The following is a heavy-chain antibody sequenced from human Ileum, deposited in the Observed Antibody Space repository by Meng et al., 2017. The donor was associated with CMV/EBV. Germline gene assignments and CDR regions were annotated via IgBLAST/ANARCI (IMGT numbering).Heavy chain of an antibody. J-gene: IGHJ5*02. CDR1: GFTYFAYS. CDR2: ISSNSNYI. CDR3: ARSNSRAHYWFDP. D-gene: IGHD6-13*01. V-gene: IGHV3-21*01. Sequence: ASGFTYFAYSRNWVRQAPGKGLEWVSSISSNSNYIYYADSVKGRFTISRDNAKNSLYLQMNTLRAEDTAVYYCARSNSRAHYWFDPWGQGTLVTVSS.